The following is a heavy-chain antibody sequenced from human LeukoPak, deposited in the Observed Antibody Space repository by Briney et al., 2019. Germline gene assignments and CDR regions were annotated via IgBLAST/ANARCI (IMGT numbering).Heavy chain of an antibody. D-gene: IGHD3-10*01. Sequence: ASVKGSCKASGYTFTSYGISWVQQAPGQGLEWMGWISAYNGNTNYAQKLQGRVTMTTDTSTSTAYMELRSLRSDDTAVYYCARDQNPYGSGSYYGYWGQGTLVTVSS. CDR3: ARDQNPYGSGSYYGY. J-gene: IGHJ4*02. V-gene: IGHV1-18*01. CDR1: GYTFTSYG. CDR2: ISAYNGNT.